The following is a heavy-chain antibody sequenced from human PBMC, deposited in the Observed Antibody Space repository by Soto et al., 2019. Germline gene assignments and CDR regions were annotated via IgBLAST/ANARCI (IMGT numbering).Heavy chain of an antibody. J-gene: IGHJ3*01. CDR1: GFPGSSYN. D-gene: IGHD3-22*01. CDR3: AREPDFKAPMMVLPGGIFDF. CDR2: ISRGVDTI. Sequence: DVQLVESGGGLIQPGGSLRLSCAASGFPGSSYNMNWVRQTPGRGLEWLSYISRGVDTIYYADSVRGRFSISRDIAKNVLYLQMNSLRAEDTATYYCAREPDFKAPMMVLPGGIFDFWGRGTMVTVSS. V-gene: IGHV3-48*01.